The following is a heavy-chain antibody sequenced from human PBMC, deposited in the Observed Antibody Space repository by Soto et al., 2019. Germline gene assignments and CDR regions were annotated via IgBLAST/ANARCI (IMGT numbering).Heavy chain of an antibody. CDR3: ARGGYYGSGSYYNRNDAFDI. CDR1: GYTFTSYG. J-gene: IGHJ3*02. CDR2: ISAYNGNT. Sequence: QVQLVQSGAEVKKPGASVKVSCKASGYTFTSYGISWVRQAPGQGLEWMGWISAYNGNTNYAQKLQGRVTMTTDTSTSTAYMELRSLRSDDMAVYYCARGGYYGSGSYYNRNDAFDIWGQGTMVTVSS. D-gene: IGHD3-10*01. V-gene: IGHV1-18*03.